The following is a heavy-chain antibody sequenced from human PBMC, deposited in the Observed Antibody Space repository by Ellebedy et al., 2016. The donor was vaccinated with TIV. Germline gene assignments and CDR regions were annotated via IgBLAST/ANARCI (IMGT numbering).Heavy chain of an antibody. CDR3: ARGSHTSNWYLNWFNA. J-gene: IGHJ5*02. V-gene: IGHV3-7*01. CDR1: GFTFNNYW. D-gene: IGHD6-13*01. Sequence: GESLKISCAASGFTFNNYWMNWVRQAPGKGLEWVADIKQDGSEEFYVDSVKGRFTISRDNAKNSLYLQMHSLRAEDTAVYYFARGSHTSNWYLNWFNAWGQGTLVTVSS. CDR2: IKQDGSEE.